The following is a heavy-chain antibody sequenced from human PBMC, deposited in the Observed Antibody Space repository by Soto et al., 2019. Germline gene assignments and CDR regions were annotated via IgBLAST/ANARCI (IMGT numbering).Heavy chain of an antibody. CDR2: IYPGDSDT. D-gene: IGHD2-21*01. CDR3: ARAICNFADPYHIYF. CDR1: GYSFTTYW. V-gene: IGHV5-51*01. J-gene: IGHJ1*01. Sequence: GESLKISCKGSGYSFTTYWIGWVRQMPGKGLEWMGIIYPGDSDTRYSPSFQGQVTISADNSISTAYLQWGSLKASDTAMYYCARAICNFADPYHIYFWAQRTPVPVSS.